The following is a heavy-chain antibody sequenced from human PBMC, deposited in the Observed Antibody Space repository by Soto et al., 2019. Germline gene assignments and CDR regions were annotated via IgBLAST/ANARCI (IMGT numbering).Heavy chain of an antibody. Sequence: SETLSLTCTVSGGSISSSSYYWGWIRHPQGKGLEWIGSIYYSGSTYYNPSLKSRVTISVDTSKNQFSLKLSSVTAADTAVYYCARDYYGSGSYYNGYYYYGMDVWGQGTTVTVSS. CDR3: ARDYYGSGSYYNGYYYYGMDV. D-gene: IGHD3-10*01. CDR2: IYYSGST. V-gene: IGHV4-39*01. CDR1: GGSISSSSYY. J-gene: IGHJ6*02.